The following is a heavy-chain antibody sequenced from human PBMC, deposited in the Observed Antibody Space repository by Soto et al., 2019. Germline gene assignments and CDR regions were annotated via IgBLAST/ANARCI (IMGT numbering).Heavy chain of an antibody. CDR2: IWYDGSNK. J-gene: IGHJ6*02. CDR3: ARDIRSSYYYGMDV. V-gene: IGHV3-33*01. CDR1: GFTFSSYG. Sequence: GGSLRPSCAASGFTFSSYGMHWVRQAPGKGLEWVAVIWYDGSNKYYADSVKGRFTISRDNSKNTLYLQMNRLRAEDTAVYYCARDIRSSYYYGMDVWGQGTTVTVCS. D-gene: IGHD6-6*01.